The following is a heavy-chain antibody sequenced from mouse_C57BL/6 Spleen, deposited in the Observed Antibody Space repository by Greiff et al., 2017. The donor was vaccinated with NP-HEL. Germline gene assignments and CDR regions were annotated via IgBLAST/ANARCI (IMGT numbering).Heavy chain of an antibody. CDR3: TRDGGFITTVVATWDYFDY. D-gene: IGHD1-1*01. CDR1: GYTFTDYE. CDR2: IDPETGGT. V-gene: IGHV1-15*01. Sequence: VQLQQSGAELVRPGASVTLSCKASGYTFTDYEMHWVKQTPVHGLEWIGAIDPETGGTAYNQKFKGKAILTADKSSSTAYMELRSLTSEDSAVYYCTRDGGFITTVVATWDYFDYWGQGTTLTVSS. J-gene: IGHJ2*01.